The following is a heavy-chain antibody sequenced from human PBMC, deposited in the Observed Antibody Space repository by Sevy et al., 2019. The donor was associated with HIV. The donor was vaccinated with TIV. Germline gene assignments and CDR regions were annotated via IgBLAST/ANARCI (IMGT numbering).Heavy chain of an antibody. Sequence: GGSLRLSCAASGFSFTNAWMSWVHQAPGKGLEWVSTLIGGGSRTYYADSVTGRFTISRDNSRNTLYLQMNSLRAEDTAVYYCAKRRVQSGLSGGGANYGWDVCGQGTTVTVSS. D-gene: IGHD2-8*02. CDR1: GFSFTNAW. V-gene: IGHV3-23*01. CDR3: AKRRVQSGLSGGGANYGWDV. J-gene: IGHJ6*02. CDR2: LIGGGSRT.